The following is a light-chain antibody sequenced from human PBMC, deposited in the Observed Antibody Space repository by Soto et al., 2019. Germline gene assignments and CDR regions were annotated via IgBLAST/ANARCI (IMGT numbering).Light chain of an antibody. V-gene: IGKV3-20*01. CDR3: QQYGRSPPRYT. CDR2: GAS. J-gene: IGKJ2*01. CDR1: QSVSSSY. Sequence: EIVLTQSPGTLSLSPGERATLSCRASQSVSSSYLAWYQQKPGQAPRLLISGASSRAAGIPDRFTGSGSGTGFPLTISRLEPEDFAVYYCQQYGRSPPRYTFGQGTKLEIK.